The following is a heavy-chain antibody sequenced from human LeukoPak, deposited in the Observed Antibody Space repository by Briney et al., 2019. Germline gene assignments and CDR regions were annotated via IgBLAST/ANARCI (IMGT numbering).Heavy chain of an antibody. CDR1: GFTFSSYG. V-gene: IGHV3-33*01. J-gene: IGHJ4*02. Sequence: GGSLRLSCAASGFTFSSYGMHWVRQASGKGLEWVAVIWYDGSNKYYADSVKGRFTISRDNSKNTLYLQMNSLRAEDTAVYYCASGFLGYCSGGSCFDYWGQGTLVTVSS. CDR3: ASGFLGYCSGGSCFDY. D-gene: IGHD2-15*01. CDR2: IWYDGSNK.